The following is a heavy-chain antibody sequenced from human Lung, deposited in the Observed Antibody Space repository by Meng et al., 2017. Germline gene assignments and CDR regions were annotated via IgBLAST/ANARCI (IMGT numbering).Heavy chain of an antibody. Sequence: QGQRQESGPGLVKPSGTLSRTCAVSGGSISSSNWWSWVRQPPGKGLEWIGEIYHSGSTNYNPSLKSRVTISVDKSKNQFSLKLSSVTAADTAVYYCARGSITMVRGVSVFDPWGQGTLVTVSS. CDR3: ARGSITMVRGVSVFDP. CDR1: GGSISSSNW. CDR2: IYHSGST. J-gene: IGHJ5*02. D-gene: IGHD3-10*01. V-gene: IGHV4-4*02.